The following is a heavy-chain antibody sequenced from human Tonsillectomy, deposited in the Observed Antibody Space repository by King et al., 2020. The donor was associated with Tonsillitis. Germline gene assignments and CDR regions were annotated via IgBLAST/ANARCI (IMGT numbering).Heavy chain of an antibody. Sequence: VQLVESGGGLVKPGGSLILSCAASGFTFSNAWMNWVRQAPGKGLEWVGRIKSKTDGGTTDYASPEKGGFNISRDDSKNTLYLQMNSLKTEDTAVYYCTTRPGDPEGFDYWGQGTLVTVSS. V-gene: IGHV3-15*07. D-gene: IGHD7-27*01. CDR2: IKSKTDGGTT. CDR3: TTRPGDPEGFDY. CDR1: GFTFSNAW. J-gene: IGHJ4*02.